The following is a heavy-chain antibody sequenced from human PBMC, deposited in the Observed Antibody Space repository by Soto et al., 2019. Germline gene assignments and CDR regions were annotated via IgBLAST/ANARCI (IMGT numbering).Heavy chain of an antibody. D-gene: IGHD3-22*01. CDR1: GYTFTSYA. CDR2: INAGNGNT. Sequence: QVQLVQSVAEVKKPGASVKVSCKASGYTFTSYAMHWVRQAPGQSLEWMGWINAGNGNTKYSQKFQGRVTITRDTSASTAYMELISLRSEDTAVYYCARGDYYDKHDYWGQGTLVTVSS. CDR3: ARGDYYDKHDY. V-gene: IGHV1-3*01. J-gene: IGHJ4*02.